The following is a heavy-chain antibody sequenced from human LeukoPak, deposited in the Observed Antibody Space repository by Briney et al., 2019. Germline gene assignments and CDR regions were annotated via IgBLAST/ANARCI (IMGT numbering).Heavy chain of an antibody. V-gene: IGHV4-34*01. J-gene: IGHJ4*02. CDR3: ARGVYYDYVWGSYRPLDY. CDR1: GGSFSGYY. Sequence: PSETLSLTCAVYGGSFSGYYWSWIRQPPGKGLEWIGEINHSGSTNYNPSLKSRVTISVDTSKNQFSLKLSSVTAADTAVYYCARGVYYDYVWGSYRPLDYWGQGTLVTVSS. D-gene: IGHD3-16*02. CDR2: INHSGST.